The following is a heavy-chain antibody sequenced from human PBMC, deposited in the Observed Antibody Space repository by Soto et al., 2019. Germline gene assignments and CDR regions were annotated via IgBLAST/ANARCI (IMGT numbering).Heavy chain of an antibody. CDR1: GGSISSYY. Sequence: SETLSLTCTVSGGSISSYYWSWIRQPPGKGLEWIGYIYYSGSTNYNPSLKSRVTISVDTSKNQFSLKLSSVTAADTAVYYCARDRGGSSSWARVPTFWGQGTLVTVSS. CDR2: IYYSGST. V-gene: IGHV4-59*01. CDR3: ARDRGGSSSWARVPTF. J-gene: IGHJ4*02. D-gene: IGHD6-13*01.